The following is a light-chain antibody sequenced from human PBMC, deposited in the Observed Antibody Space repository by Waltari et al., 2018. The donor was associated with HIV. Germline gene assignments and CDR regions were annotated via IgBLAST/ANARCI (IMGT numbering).Light chain of an antibody. V-gene: IGKV3-20*01. CDR2: GAS. Sequence: EIVLTQSPGTLSLSPGERATLSCRASQIVSSGYLAWYQQKPGQAPRLLIYGASSRATGFPDRFSGSGSGTDFTLTISRLEPEDFAVYYCQQYGGSPPVTFGQGTKVEIK. J-gene: IGKJ1*01. CDR1: QIVSSGY. CDR3: QQYGGSPPVT.